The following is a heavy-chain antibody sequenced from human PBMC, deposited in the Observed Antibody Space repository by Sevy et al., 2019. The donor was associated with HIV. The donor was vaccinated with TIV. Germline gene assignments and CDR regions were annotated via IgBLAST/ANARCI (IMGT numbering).Heavy chain of an antibody. Sequence: GGSLRLSCAASGFTVSSNYMSWVRQAPGKGLEWVSGIYSGGSTYYAESVKGRLTISRKNSKNTLYLQMNSLRGEDTAVYYCARDGGSYGYLYWGQGTLVTVSS. CDR1: GFTVSSNY. J-gene: IGHJ4*02. D-gene: IGHD5-18*01. CDR2: IYSGGST. CDR3: ARDGGSYGYLY. V-gene: IGHV3-66*02.